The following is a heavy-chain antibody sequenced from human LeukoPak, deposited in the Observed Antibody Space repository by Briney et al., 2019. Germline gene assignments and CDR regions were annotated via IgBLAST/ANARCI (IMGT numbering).Heavy chain of an antibody. CDR2: ISTSSSYI. V-gene: IGHV3-21*01. CDR3: ARAKRNGFDI. J-gene: IGHJ3*02. Sequence: GGSLRLSCAASGFTFSSYGINWVRQAPGKGLEWVSSISTSSSYIYYADSVKGRFTISRDNAKKSLYLQMNSLRAEDTAVYYCARAKRNGFDIWGQGTMVTVSS. CDR1: GFTFSSYG.